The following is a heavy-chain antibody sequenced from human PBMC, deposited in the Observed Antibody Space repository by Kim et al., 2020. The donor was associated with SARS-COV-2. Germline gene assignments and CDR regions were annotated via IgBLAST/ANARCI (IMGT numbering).Heavy chain of an antibody. D-gene: IGHD3-22*01. J-gene: IGHJ4*02. CDR3: ARDRGDYYDSSGTLDY. Sequence: SLKSRVTISVDTSKNQFSLKLSSVTAADTAVYYCARDRGDYYDSSGTLDYWGQGTLVTVSS. V-gene: IGHV4-59*01.